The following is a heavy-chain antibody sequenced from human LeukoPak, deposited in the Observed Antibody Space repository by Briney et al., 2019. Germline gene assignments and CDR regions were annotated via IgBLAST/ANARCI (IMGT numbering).Heavy chain of an antibody. CDR3: ARDPYYDFWSGYYTCAFDI. CDR1: GGSISSYY. V-gene: IGHV4-4*07. D-gene: IGHD3-3*01. CDR2: IYTSGST. J-gene: IGHJ3*02. Sequence: SETLSLTCTVSGGSISSYYWSWIRQPAGKGLEWIGRIYTSGSTNYNPSLKGRVTMSVDTSKNQFSLKLSSVTAADTAVYYCARDPYYDFWSGYYTCAFDIWGQGTMVTVSS.